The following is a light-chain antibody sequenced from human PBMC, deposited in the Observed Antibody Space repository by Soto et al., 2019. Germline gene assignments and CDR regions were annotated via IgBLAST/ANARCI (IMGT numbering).Light chain of an antibody. CDR1: QSVSSSY. CDR2: GAS. CDR3: QQYRSSPLT. Sequence: EIVLTQSPGTLSLSPGETATLPCRASQSVSSSYLAWYQQKPGQAPRLLIYGASSRATGIPDRFSGSGSGTDFTLTISRLEPEDFAVYYCQQYRSSPLTFGGGTKVDIK. J-gene: IGKJ4*01. V-gene: IGKV3-20*01.